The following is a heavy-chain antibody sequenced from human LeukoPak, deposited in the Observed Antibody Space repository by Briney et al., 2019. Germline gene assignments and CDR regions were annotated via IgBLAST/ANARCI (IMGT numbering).Heavy chain of an antibody. Sequence: GGSLRLSCAASGFAFSSHNMNWVRQAPGRGLEWVSFISRDSIYIFYADSVKGRFTISRDNAKNSLYLQMNSLTAEDTAVYYCARGSREHGLGYWGQGTLVTVSS. CDR3: ARGSREHGLGY. J-gene: IGHJ4*02. CDR1: GFAFSSHN. V-gene: IGHV3-21*01. CDR2: ISRDSIYI. D-gene: IGHD1-26*01.